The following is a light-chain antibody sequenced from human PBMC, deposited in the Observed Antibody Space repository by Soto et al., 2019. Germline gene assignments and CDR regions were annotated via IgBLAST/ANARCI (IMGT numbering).Light chain of an antibody. J-gene: IGKJ4*01. CDR2: GAS. V-gene: IGKV3-20*01. Sequence: EIVLTQSPGTLSLSPGERATLSCRASQSLSSTYLAWYQQKPGQAPRLLIYGASSRATGIPDRFIGSGSATDFTLTISRLEPEVFAVYHCQQYGNSPPTFGGGTKVEI. CDR3: QQYGNSPPT. CDR1: QSLSSTY.